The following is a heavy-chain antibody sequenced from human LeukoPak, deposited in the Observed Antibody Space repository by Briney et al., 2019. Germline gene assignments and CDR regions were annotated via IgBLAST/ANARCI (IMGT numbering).Heavy chain of an antibody. J-gene: IGHJ4*02. V-gene: IGHV1-69*06. Sequence: WASVKVSCKSSGGTFSSYAISWVRQAPGQGLEWMGGIIPIFGTANYAQKFQGRVTITADKSTSTAYMELSSLRSEDTAVYYCARAVVVVTATWWYFDYWGQGTLVTVSS. CDR3: ARAVVVVTATWWYFDY. CDR1: GGTFSSYA. D-gene: IGHD2-21*02. CDR2: IIPIFGTA.